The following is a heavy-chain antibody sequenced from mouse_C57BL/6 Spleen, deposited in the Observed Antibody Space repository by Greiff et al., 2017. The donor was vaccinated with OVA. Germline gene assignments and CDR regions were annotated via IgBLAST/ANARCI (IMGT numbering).Heavy chain of an antibody. J-gene: IGHJ1*03. Sequence: QVQLQQPGAELVKPGDSVTMSCKASGYTFTSYGITWVKQRPGQGLEWIGDIYPGSGSTNYNEKFKSKATMTVDTSSSTAYMELSSLTTVDSAVYASARRAYYGISWYFDDWGTGTTVTVSS. V-gene: IGHV1-55*01. CDR1: GYTFTSYG. CDR2: IYPGSGST. D-gene: IGHD1-1*01. CDR3: ARRAYYGISWYFDD.